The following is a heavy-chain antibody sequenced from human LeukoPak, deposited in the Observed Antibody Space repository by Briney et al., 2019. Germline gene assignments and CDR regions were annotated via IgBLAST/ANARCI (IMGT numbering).Heavy chain of an antibody. CDR3: ARGVWWFGELSGWFDP. J-gene: IGHJ5*02. V-gene: IGHV3-48*03. Sequence: GGSLRLSCPASAFTFSSYEMNWVSQAPGRGLEWDSYISSSGSTIYDADYVKRRFTSARDNAKNSLYLQMNSLRGEDTAVYYRARGVWWFGELSGWFDPWGQGTLVTVSS. CDR2: ISSSGSTI. CDR1: AFTFSSYE. D-gene: IGHD3-10*01.